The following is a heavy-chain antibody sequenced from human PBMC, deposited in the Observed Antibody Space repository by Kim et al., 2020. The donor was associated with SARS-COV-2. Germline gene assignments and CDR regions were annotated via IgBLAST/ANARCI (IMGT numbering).Heavy chain of an antibody. CDR1: GFIFSDYW. Sequence: GGSLRLSCAASGFIFSDYWMSWVRQAPGKGLQWVANIKKDGSEKYYVDSVKGRFTISRDNAKNSLYLQMNSLRVEDTAVFYCVRSYNGGWRNEGYWGQGTLVTVSS. V-gene: IGHV3-7*01. CDR2: IKKDGSEK. J-gene: IGHJ4*02. D-gene: IGHD2-8*01. CDR3: VRSYNGGWRNEGY.